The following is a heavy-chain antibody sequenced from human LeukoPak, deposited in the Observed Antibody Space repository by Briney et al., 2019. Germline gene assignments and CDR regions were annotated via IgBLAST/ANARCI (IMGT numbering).Heavy chain of an antibody. CDR3: ATYRQVLLPFES. V-gene: IGHV3-23*01. J-gene: IGHJ4*02. CDR2: IFPSGGEI. CDR1: GFTFSNYW. D-gene: IGHD2-8*02. Sequence: PGGSLRLSCAASGFTFSNYWMHWVRQAPGKGLEWVSSIFPSGGEIHYADSVRGRFTISRDNSKSTLSLQMNSLRAEDTAIYYCATYRQVLLPFESWGQGTLVTVSS.